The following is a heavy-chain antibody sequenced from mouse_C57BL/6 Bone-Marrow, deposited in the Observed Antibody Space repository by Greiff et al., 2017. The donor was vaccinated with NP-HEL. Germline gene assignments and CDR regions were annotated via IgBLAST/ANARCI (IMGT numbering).Heavy chain of an antibody. Sequence: VQLQQSGPELVKPGASVKIPCKASGYTFTDYNMDWVKQSHGKSLEWIGDINPNNGGTIYHQKFKGKATLTVDKSSSTAYMELRSLTSEDTAVYYCARGQLRLRFAYWGQGTLVTVSA. V-gene: IGHV1-18*01. CDR1: GYTFTDYN. CDR3: ARGQLRLRFAY. D-gene: IGHD3-2*02. J-gene: IGHJ3*01. CDR2: INPNNGGT.